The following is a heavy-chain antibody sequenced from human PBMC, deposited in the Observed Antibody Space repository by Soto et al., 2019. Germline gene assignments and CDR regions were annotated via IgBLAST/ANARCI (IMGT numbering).Heavy chain of an antibody. CDR3: ARAIAAAGEYYYYGMDV. Sequence: VAVIWYDGSNKYYADSVKGRFTISRDNSKNTLYLQMNSLRAEDTAVYYCARAIAAAGEYYYYGMDVWGQGTTVTVSS. V-gene: IGHV3-33*01. D-gene: IGHD6-13*01. J-gene: IGHJ6*02. CDR2: IWYDGSNK.